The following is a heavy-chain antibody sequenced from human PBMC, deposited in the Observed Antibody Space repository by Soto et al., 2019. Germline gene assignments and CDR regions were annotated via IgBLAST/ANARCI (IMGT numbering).Heavy chain of an antibody. V-gene: IGHV1-69*06. CDR2: SIPLFVTT. Sequence: QVQLVQSGAEVKNPGSSVKVSCKASGGSFSSFAINWVRQAPGQGLEWMGGSIPLFVTTNYAQKVQGRVTITADKSTGTADMELNSLRSEDTAVYYCARRGYCSSPTCYRGAFDIWGQGTMVTVSS. CDR3: ARRGYCSSPTCYRGAFDI. J-gene: IGHJ3*02. D-gene: IGHD2-2*01. CDR1: GGSFSSFA.